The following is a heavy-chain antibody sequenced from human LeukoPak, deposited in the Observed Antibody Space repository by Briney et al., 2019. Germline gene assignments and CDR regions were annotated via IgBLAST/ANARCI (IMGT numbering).Heavy chain of an antibody. D-gene: IGHD5-12*01. CDR3: ARGSESYDYYSYGMDV. CDR2: IYSGGST. Sequence: GGSLRLSCAASGFTVSSNYMSWVRQAPGKGLEWVSVIYSGGSTYYADSAKGRFTISRDNSKNTLYLQMNSLRAEDTAVYYCARGSESYDYYSYGMDVWGKGTTVTVS. CDR1: GFTVSSNY. V-gene: IGHV3-53*01. J-gene: IGHJ6*04.